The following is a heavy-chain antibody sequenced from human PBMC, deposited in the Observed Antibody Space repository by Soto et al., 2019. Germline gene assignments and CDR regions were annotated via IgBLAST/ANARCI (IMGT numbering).Heavy chain of an antibody. D-gene: IGHD3-22*01. CDR3: ARVGYDSSGYS. V-gene: IGHV1-69*12. CDR2: IIPIFGTA. Sequence: QVQLVQSGAEVKKPGSSVKVACKASGGTFSSYAISWVRQAPGQGLEWMGGIIPIFGTATYAQKFQGRVTITADDATSTAYMELSSLRSEDTAVYYCARVGYDSSGYSWGQGTLVTVSS. J-gene: IGHJ4*02. CDR1: GGTFSSYA.